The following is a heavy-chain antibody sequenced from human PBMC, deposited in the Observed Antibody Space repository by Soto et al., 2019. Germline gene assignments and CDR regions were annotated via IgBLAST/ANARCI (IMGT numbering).Heavy chain of an antibody. D-gene: IGHD6-13*01. Sequence: QVQLQESGPGLVKPSGTLSLTCAVSGGSISRSNWWSWVRQPPGKGLAWIGEIYHSGSTTCNPSLKSRVNISVDKSKNQFSLKLSSVTAADTAVYYCGRAAMGGSSWPFDYWGQGTRGTVSS. J-gene: IGHJ4*02. CDR2: IYHSGST. V-gene: IGHV4-4*02. CDR3: GRAAMGGSSWPFDY. CDR1: GGSISRSNW.